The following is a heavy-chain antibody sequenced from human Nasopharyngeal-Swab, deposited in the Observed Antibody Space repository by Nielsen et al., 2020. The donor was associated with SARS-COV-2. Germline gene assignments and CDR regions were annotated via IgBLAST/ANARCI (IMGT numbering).Heavy chain of an antibody. V-gene: IGHV5-51*01. J-gene: IGHJ6*02. CDR1: GYSFTSYW. D-gene: IGHD2-2*01. CDR3: ARHPHYSSTSCYEATGYYYYGMDV. CDR2: IYPGDSDT. Sequence: KVSCKGSGYSFTSYWIGWVRQMPGKGLEWMGIIYPGDSDTRYSPSFQGQVTISADKSISTAYLQWSSLKASDTAMYYCARHPHYSSTSCYEATGYYYYGMDVWGQGTTVTVSS.